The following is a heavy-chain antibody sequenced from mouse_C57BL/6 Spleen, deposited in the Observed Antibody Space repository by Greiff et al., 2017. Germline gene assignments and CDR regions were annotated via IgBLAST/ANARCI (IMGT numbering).Heavy chain of an antibody. CDR1: GYTFTDYE. CDR2: IDTETGGT. V-gene: IGHV1-15*01. CDR3: TRGGLYWYFDV. J-gene: IGHJ1*03. Sequence: QVQLQQSGAELVRPGASVTLSCKASGYTFTDYEMHWVKQTPVHGLEWIGAIDTETGGTAYNQKFKGKAILTADKSSSTAYMELRSLTSEDSAVYYCTRGGLYWYFDVWGTGTTVTVSS.